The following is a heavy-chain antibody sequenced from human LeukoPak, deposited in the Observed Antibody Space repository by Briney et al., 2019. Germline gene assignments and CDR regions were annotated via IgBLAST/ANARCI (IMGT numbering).Heavy chain of an antibody. D-gene: IGHD5-18*01. Sequence: GGSLRLSCAASGFTFSTDTMNWVRQAPGKGLEWVSTVSDSSDVHYSDSLKGRFTISRDNTRNSLYLQMNSLRDEDTAVYYCAGDGLHTAQFDYWGQGTLVTVSS. CDR2: VSDSSDV. CDR3: AGDGLHTAQFDY. CDR1: GFTFSTDT. V-gene: IGHV3-48*02. J-gene: IGHJ4*02.